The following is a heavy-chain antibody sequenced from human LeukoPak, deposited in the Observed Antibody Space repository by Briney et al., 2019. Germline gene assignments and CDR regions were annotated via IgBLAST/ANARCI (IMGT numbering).Heavy chain of an antibody. CDR2: IYYSGST. CDR1: GDSISSGGYY. J-gene: IGHJ4*02. D-gene: IGHD6-19*01. Sequence: SETLSLTCTVSGDSISSGGYYWSWIRQHPGKGLEWIGYIYYSGSTDYNPSLKSRLIISVDTSMQHFSLNLTSVTAAETAVYYCARSGPHGGWYYFDYWGLGTLVTVSS. V-gene: IGHV4-31*03. CDR3: ARSGPHGGWYYFDY.